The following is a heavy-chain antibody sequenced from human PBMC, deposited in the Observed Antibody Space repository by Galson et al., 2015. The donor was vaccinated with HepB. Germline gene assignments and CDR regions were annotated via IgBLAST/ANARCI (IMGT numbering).Heavy chain of an antibody. CDR1: GFTFSSHA. J-gene: IGHJ4*02. CDR2: ISDNSDST. V-gene: IGHV3-23*01. Sequence: SLRLSCAASGFTFSSHAMSWVRQAPGKGLEWVVSISDNSDSTYFADSVKGRFTISRDNSKNTLYLQMNSLRTEDTAVYYCAKNGQWLVDLLHYWGQGTLVIVSS. D-gene: IGHD6-19*01. CDR3: AKNGQWLVDLLHY.